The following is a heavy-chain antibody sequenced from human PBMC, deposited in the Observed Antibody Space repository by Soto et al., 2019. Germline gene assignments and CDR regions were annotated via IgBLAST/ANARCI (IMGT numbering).Heavy chain of an antibody. D-gene: IGHD2-15*01. CDR3: AKERVAAAYVETSPFDF. J-gene: IGHJ4*02. CDR2: IDGREGDT. V-gene: IGHV3-23*01. Sequence: VQLLEAGGGLVQPGGSMSRSCAASGFTFSSYAMGWVPQAPRTELEWVSVIDGREGDTSFEDAVKGRFTSSRDNSKNTLYLHLNSLRGEDTARYSCAKERVAAAYVETSPFDFWGQGTQVTVSS. CDR1: GFTFSSYA.